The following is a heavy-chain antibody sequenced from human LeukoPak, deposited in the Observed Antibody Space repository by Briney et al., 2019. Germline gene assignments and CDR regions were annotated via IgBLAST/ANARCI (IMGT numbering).Heavy chain of an antibody. V-gene: IGHV1-2*02. D-gene: IGHD3-3*01. J-gene: IGHJ4*02. CDR1: GYTFTGYY. Sequence: SVKVSCKASGYTFTGYYMHWVRQAPGQGLEWMGWINPNSGGTNYAQKFQGRVTMTRDTSISTAYMELSRLRSDDTAVYYCARGDLITIFGVVKMSFDYWGQGTLVTVSS. CDR2: INPNSGGT. CDR3: ARGDLITIFGVVKMSFDY.